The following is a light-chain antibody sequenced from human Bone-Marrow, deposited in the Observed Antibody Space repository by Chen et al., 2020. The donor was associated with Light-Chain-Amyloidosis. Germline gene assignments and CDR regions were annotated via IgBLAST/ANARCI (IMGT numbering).Light chain of an antibody. CDR2: DAS. Sequence: SYELVQPSSVPDAPGQTATLGCAGNNSGPTSVRWYQQTPVQSPLLVVYDASARPSGILEILSGANSGNTATLTSRRGEAGDEADYFFQVLDRSSDRPVFGGGPKLTVL. J-gene: IGLJ2*01. CDR1: NSGPTS. CDR3: QVLDRSSDRPV. V-gene: IGLV3-21*02.